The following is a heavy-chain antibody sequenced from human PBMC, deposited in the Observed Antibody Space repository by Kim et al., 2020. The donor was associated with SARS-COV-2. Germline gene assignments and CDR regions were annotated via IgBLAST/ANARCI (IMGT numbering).Heavy chain of an antibody. D-gene: IGHD6-13*01. Sequence: SVKVSCKASGGTFSSYAISWVRQAPGQGLEWMGGIIPIFGTANYAQKFQGRVTITADESTSTAYMELSSLRSEDTAVYYCAVGGIAASYYFDYWGQGTLVTVSS. CDR1: GGTFSSYA. V-gene: IGHV1-69*13. CDR2: IIPIFGTA. CDR3: AVGGIAASYYFDY. J-gene: IGHJ4*02.